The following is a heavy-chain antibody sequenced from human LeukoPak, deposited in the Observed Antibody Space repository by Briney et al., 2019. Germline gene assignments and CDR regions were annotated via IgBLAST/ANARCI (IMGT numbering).Heavy chain of an antibody. CDR1: GFTFSGYY. Sequence: PGGSLRLSCAASGFTFSGYYMSWIRQAPGKGLEWVSSISSSGGTTYYADSVKGRFTISRDNAKNTLYLQMNRLRAEDTAVYYCAKALEFPYSSSWYGGFDYWGQGPLVTVSS. J-gene: IGHJ4*02. CDR3: AKALEFPYSSSWYGGFDY. CDR2: ISSSGGTT. V-gene: IGHV3-23*01. D-gene: IGHD6-13*01.